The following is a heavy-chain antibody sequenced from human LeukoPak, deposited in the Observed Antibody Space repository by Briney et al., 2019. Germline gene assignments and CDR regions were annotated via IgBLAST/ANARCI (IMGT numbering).Heavy chain of an antibody. CDR1: GDRLSNDW. J-gene: IGHJ4*02. V-gene: IGHV5-51*01. CDR2: INVRDSDT. Sequence: GESMKISCKASGDRLSNDWITWLRQRSGKGLEYMGMINVRDSDTRYSLSFQDQITISADKSTSTAFLQWPSLQASDTAIYYCARQTRYGPSDSWGQGTLVAVSS. CDR3: ARQTRYGPSDS. D-gene: IGHD3-9*01.